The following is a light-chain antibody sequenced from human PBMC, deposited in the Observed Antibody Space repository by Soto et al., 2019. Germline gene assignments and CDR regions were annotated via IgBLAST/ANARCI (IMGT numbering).Light chain of an antibody. Sequence: DIQMTQSPSSLSASVGDRVTITCQASQDISNYLNWYQQKPGKAPKLLIYDASNLETGVPSRFSGSGSGTAFTFTISSLQPEDIATYYCQQYDNLPPYTFGQGTKLETK. V-gene: IGKV1-33*01. CDR2: DAS. J-gene: IGKJ2*01. CDR3: QQYDNLPPYT. CDR1: QDISNY.